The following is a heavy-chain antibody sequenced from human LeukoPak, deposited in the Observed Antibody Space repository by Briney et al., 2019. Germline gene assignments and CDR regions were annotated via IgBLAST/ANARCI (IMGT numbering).Heavy chain of an antibody. CDR2: IYYSGST. J-gene: IGHJ4*02. V-gene: IGHV4-39*01. CDR3: ARLQCGDFYFDY. CDR1: GGSISSSSDY. D-gene: IGHD4-17*01. Sequence: PSETLSLTCTVFGGSISSSSDYWGWIRQPAGKGLAWIGSIYYSGSTSYNPSLNSRVTISVDTSKNQFSLRLSSVTAADTAVYYCARLQCGDFYFDYWGQGTLVTVSS.